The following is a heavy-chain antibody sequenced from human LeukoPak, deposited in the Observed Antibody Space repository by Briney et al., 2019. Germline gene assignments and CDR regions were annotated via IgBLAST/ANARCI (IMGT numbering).Heavy chain of an antibody. J-gene: IGHJ4*02. CDR1: GFTFSSYA. V-gene: IGHV3-23*01. CDR3: AKVSTAVQIFYFDS. CDR2: ISGSGSDT. Sequence: GGSLRLSCAASGFTFSSYAMSWVRQAPGKGLEWVSAISGSGSDTYYSDSVKGRFTISRDNSKKTLYLQMDSLRVEDTAVYYCAKVSTAVQIFYFDSWGQGTLV. D-gene: IGHD2-2*01.